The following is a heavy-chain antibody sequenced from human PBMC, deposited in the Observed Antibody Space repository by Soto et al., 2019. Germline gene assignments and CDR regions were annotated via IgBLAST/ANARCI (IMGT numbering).Heavy chain of an antibody. CDR2: IYPGDSET. D-gene: IGHD3-10*01. J-gene: IGHJ4*01. CDR3: SITRHYHGAAFDS. V-gene: IGHV5-51*01. Sequence: PGESLKISCNGSAYTFTNYYIGWVRQMPGKGLEWMGIIYPGDSETTYSPSFQGQVTFSVDKSLSIAYLQWSSLKASDTGIYYCSITRHYHGAAFDSWGHGTLVTVSS. CDR1: AYTFTNYY.